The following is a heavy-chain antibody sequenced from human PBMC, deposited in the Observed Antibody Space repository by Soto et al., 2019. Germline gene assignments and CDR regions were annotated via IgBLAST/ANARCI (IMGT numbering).Heavy chain of an antibody. Sequence: GESLKISCKGSGYSFTSYWIGWVRQMPGKGLEWMGIIYPGDSDTRYSPSFQGQVTISADKSIGTAYLQWSSLKASDNAMYYCARLDYYGSGSWSIDYYYYMDVWGKGTTVTVSS. CDR1: GYSFTSYW. CDR2: IYPGDSDT. CDR3: ARLDYYGSGSWSIDYYYYMDV. D-gene: IGHD3-10*01. V-gene: IGHV5-51*01. J-gene: IGHJ6*03.